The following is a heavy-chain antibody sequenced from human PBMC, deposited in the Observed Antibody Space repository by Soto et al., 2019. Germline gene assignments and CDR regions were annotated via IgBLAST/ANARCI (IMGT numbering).Heavy chain of an antibody. V-gene: IGHV1-18*01. D-gene: IGHD6-13*01. CDR3: AKYSSSWYVHWFDS. CDR1: GYTFTSYG. J-gene: IGHJ5*01. Sequence: ASVKVSCKASGYTFTSYGISWARQAPGQGLEWMGWISAYNGNTNYAQKLQGRVTMTTDTSTSTAYMELRSLRSDDTAVYYCAKYSSSWYVHWFDSWGQGTLVTVSS. CDR2: ISAYNGNT.